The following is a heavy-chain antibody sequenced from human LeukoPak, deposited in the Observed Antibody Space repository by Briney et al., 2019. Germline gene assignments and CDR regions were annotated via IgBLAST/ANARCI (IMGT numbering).Heavy chain of an antibody. Sequence: SETLSLTCTVSGGSISSSSYYWGWIRQPPGKGLEWIGSIYYSGSTYYNPSLKSRVTISVDTSKNQFSLKLSSVTAADTAVYYCARNDAVRGNAFDIWGQGTMVTVSS. CDR1: GGSISSSSYY. D-gene: IGHD3-10*02. J-gene: IGHJ3*02. V-gene: IGHV4-39*01. CDR3: ARNDAVRGNAFDI. CDR2: IYYSGST.